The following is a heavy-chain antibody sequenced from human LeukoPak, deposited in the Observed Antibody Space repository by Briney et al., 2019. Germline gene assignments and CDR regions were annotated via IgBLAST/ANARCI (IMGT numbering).Heavy chain of an antibody. V-gene: IGHV3-74*01. CDR1: GFTFSSYW. CDR3: ARVRWGGLYYFDY. Sequence: GSLRLSCAASGFTFSSYWMHSVPQAPRHGLVGGSGINEDGRRTSYADSVKGRFTISRENAKNTLYLQMNSLRAEDTAVYYCARVRWGGLYYFDYWGQGTLVTVSS. D-gene: IGHD3-16*01. CDR2: INEDGRRT. J-gene: IGHJ4*02.